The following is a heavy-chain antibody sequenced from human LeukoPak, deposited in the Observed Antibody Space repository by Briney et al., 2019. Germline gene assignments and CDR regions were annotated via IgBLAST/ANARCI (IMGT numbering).Heavy chain of an antibody. D-gene: IGHD6-19*01. V-gene: IGHV5-51*01. CDR3: ARRDLRHSSGWYDDY. J-gene: IGHJ4*02. Sequence: GESLKISCKASGYSFSDYWIAWVRQMPGKGLEWMGIVWPNDSDTRYSSSFQGQVTISADKSTNTAYVQWGSLKASDTAMYYCARRDLRHSSGWYDDYRGQGTLVTVSS. CDR1: GYSFSDYW. CDR2: VWPNDSDT.